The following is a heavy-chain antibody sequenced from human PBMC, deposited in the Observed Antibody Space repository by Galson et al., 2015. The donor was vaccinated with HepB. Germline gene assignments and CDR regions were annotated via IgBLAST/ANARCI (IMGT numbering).Heavy chain of an antibody. D-gene: IGHD3-3*01. V-gene: IGHV3-33*01. CDR3: ARDCGYWSGSAWYPGAYFDH. J-gene: IGHJ4*02. CDR1: GFTFRDYG. CDR2: IWAGGINK. Sequence: SLRLSCAASGFTFRDYGMHWVHQAPGKGLEWMALIWAGGINKYYADSVKGRFTISRDNSNNRLYLQMDSLTAEDTAVYYCARDCGYWSGSAWYPGAYFDHFGQGTLVTVSS.